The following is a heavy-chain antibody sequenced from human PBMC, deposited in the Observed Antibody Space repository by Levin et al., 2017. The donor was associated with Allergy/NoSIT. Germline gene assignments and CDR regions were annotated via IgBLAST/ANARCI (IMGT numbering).Heavy chain of an antibody. J-gene: IGHJ4*02. Sequence: GGSLRLSCSASGFTFRTYTVNWVRQAPGKGLEYLSTISRDGRDTYYADAVKGRFTISRDNSNNTLYLQMASLRPEDTAIYYCVTTNPMYYDVLTGNPPGYYFEYWGQGSLVTVSS. V-gene: IGHV3-64D*06. CDR2: ISRDGRDT. CDR1: GFTFRTYT. D-gene: IGHD3-9*01. CDR3: VTTNPMYYDVLTGNPPGYYFEY.